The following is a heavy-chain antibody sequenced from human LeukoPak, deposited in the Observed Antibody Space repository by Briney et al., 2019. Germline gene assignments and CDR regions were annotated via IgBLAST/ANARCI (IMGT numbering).Heavy chain of an antibody. V-gene: IGHV3-23*01. D-gene: IGHD3-22*01. CDR2: ISGSGDNT. Sequence: GGSLRLSCAASGFTFSSYGMSWVRQAPGKGLEWVSAISGSGDNTYYADSVKGRFTISRDNSKNTLYVQVNSLGTEDTAAYYCAKGSYYDSSGSFYFDYWGQGTLVTVSS. J-gene: IGHJ4*02. CDR1: GFTFSSYG. CDR3: AKGSYYDSSGSFYFDY.